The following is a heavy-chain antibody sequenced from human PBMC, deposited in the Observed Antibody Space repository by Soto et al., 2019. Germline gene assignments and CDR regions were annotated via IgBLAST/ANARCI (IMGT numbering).Heavy chain of an antibody. CDR3: AKGVRGGTAAGPIDY. V-gene: IGHV3-23*01. CDR1: GFTFSSYA. Sequence: EVQLLESGGGLVQPGGSLRLSCAASGFTFSSYAVSWVRQAPGKGLEWVSAISGSGGSTYYADSVKGRFTISRDNSKNTLYLQMNSLRAEDTAVYYCAKGVRGGTAAGPIDYWGQGTLVTVSS. D-gene: IGHD6-13*01. J-gene: IGHJ4*02. CDR2: ISGSGGST.